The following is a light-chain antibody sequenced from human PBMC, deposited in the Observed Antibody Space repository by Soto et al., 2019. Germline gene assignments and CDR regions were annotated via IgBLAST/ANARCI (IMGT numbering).Light chain of an antibody. CDR1: QSVSSY. J-gene: IGKJ4*01. Sequence: EIVLTQSPATLSLSPGERATLSCRASQSVSSYLAWYQQKPGQAPRLLIYDASNRATGIPARFSGSVSGTCFTLTISSLEPEDFAVYYCQQGSNWPPGLTFGGGTKVEIK. CDR3: QQGSNWPPGLT. V-gene: IGKV3-11*01. CDR2: DAS.